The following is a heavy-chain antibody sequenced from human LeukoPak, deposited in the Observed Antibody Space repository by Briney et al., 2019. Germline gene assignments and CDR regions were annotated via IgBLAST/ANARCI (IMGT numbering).Heavy chain of an antibody. CDR1: GGSISSYY. V-gene: IGHV4-4*07. J-gene: IGHJ4*02. D-gene: IGHD6-13*01. CDR3: ARDSSSRKFDY. Sequence: SETLSLTCTVSGGSISSYYWNWIRQPAGKGLEWVGRIYASGSTNYNPSVKSRVTMSVDTSKNQFSLKLSSVTAADTAVYYCARDSSSRKFDYWGQGTLVTVSS. CDR2: IYASGST.